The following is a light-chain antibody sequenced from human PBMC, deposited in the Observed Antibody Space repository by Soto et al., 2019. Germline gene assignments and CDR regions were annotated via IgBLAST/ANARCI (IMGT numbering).Light chain of an antibody. Sequence: QSALAQPASVSGSPGQSITISCTGTRTDVGGFNHVSWYQQHPGKAPKVITYEVYNRPSGVSSRFSGSKSGNTASLTISGLQAEDEADYYCSSYTSISALDVFGTGTKVTVL. J-gene: IGLJ1*01. CDR2: EVY. CDR1: RTDVGGFNH. CDR3: SSYTSISALDV. V-gene: IGLV2-14*01.